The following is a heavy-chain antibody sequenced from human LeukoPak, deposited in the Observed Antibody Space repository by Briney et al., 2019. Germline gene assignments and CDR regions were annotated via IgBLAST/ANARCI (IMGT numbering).Heavy chain of an antibody. D-gene: IGHD6-13*01. CDR1: GFTFSSYS. V-gene: IGHV3-48*02. CDR2: ISTSSSTI. J-gene: IGHJ4*02. CDR3: AREAWQQLVPGY. Sequence: PGGSLRLSCAASGFTFSSYSMNWVRQAPGKGLEWVSYISTSSSTIYYADPVKGRFTISRDNAKNSLYLQMNSLRDEDTAMYYCAREAWQQLVPGYWGQGTLVTVSS.